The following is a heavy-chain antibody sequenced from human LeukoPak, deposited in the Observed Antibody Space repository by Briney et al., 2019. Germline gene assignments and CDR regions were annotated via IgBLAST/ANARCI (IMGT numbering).Heavy chain of an antibody. Sequence: GGSLRLSCSVSGFTFSTYVMHWVRQAPEKGLEYVSAISSNGDNTYYADSVKGRSTISRDNSKNTLYLQMSSLRADDTAVYYCVRGTGYWGQGTLVTVSS. CDR2: ISSNGDNT. V-gene: IGHV3-64D*06. CDR3: VRGTGY. CDR1: GFTFSTYV. J-gene: IGHJ4*02.